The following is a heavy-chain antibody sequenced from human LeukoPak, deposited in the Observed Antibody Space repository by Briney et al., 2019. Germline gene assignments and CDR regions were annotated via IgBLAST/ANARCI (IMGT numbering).Heavy chain of an antibody. J-gene: IGHJ4*02. CDR3: ASVGTTMVY. V-gene: IGHV4-39*01. Sequence: SETLSLTCTVSGGSISSSSYYWGWIRQPPGKGLEWIGSIYYSGSTYYNPSLKSRVTISVDTSKNQFSLKLSSVTAADTAVYYCASVGTTMVYWGQGTLVTVSS. CDR1: GGSISSSSYY. D-gene: IGHD1-7*01. CDR2: IYYSGST.